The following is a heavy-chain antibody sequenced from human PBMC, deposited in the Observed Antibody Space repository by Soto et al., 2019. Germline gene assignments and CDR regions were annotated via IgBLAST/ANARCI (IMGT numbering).Heavy chain of an antibody. J-gene: IGHJ4*02. Sequence: QVQLVQSGAEVKKPGASVKVSCKASGYTFTSYYMHWVRQAPGQGLEWMGIINPSGGSTSYAQKFQGRVTMTRDTSTSTVYMELSSLRSEYTAVYYCARAEDIVVVPAAIIPGDYWGQGTLVTVSS. CDR1: GYTFTSYY. V-gene: IGHV1-46*01. CDR2: INPSGGST. CDR3: ARAEDIVVVPAAIIPGDY. D-gene: IGHD2-2*01.